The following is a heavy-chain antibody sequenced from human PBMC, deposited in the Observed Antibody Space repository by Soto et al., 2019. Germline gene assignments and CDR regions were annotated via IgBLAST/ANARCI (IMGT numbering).Heavy chain of an antibody. V-gene: IGHV3-30-3*01. CDR1: GFTFSSYA. D-gene: IGHD6-19*01. CDR3: AREQSIAVAGTNYYYGMDV. J-gene: IGHJ6*02. CDR2: ISYDGSNK. Sequence: GGSLRLSCAASGFTFSSYAMHWVRQAPGKGLEWVAVISYDGSNKYYADSVKGRFTISRDNSKNTLYLQMNSLRAEDTAVYYCAREQSIAVAGTNYYYGMDVWGQGTTVTVSS.